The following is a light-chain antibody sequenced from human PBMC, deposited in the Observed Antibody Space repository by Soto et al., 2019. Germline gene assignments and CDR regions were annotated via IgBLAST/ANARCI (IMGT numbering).Light chain of an antibody. CDR1: QSISSW. CDR3: QQFGT. J-gene: IGKJ1*01. CDR2: DAS. V-gene: IGKV1-5*01. Sequence: DIQMTQSPSTLSASVGDRVTITCRASQSISSWLAWYQQKPGKAPKLLIYDASSLESGVPSRFSGSGSGTEFTLTISSLRCDDFATYYCQQFGTFGQGTKVEIK.